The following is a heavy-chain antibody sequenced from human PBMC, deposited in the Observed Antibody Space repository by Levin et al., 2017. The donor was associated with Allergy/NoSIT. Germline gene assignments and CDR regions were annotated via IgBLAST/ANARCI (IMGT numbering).Heavy chain of an antibody. V-gene: IGHV3-23*01. Sequence: GGSLRLSCAASGVTLSGYGMSWVRQAPGKGLEWVSGLSSRSGRPYYADSVQGRFTISRANSKSTLFLQMNSLRAEDTAVYYCAIGGNSWRYFDSWGQGTLVTVSS. CDR3: AIGGNSWRYFDS. CDR2: LSSRSGRP. CDR1: GVTLSGYG. D-gene: IGHD1-26*01. J-gene: IGHJ4*02.